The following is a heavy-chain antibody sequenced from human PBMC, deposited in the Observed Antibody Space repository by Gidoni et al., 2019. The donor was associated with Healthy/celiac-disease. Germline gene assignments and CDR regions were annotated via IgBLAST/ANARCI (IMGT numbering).Heavy chain of an antibody. Sequence: EVQLLESGGGLVQPGGSLRLSCAASGFTVSSYAMSSDRQAPGKGLERVSAISGSGGSTYYADSVKSRFTISRDNSKNTLYLQMNSLRAEDTAVYYCAKGSTEGDYWGQGTLVTVSS. CDR3: AKGSTEGDY. D-gene: IGHD6-13*01. J-gene: IGHJ4*02. V-gene: IGHV3-23*01. CDR2: ISGSGGST. CDR1: GFTVSSYA.